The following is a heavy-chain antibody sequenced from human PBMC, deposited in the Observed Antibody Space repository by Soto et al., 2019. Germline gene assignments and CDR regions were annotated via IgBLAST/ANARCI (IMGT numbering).Heavy chain of an antibody. D-gene: IGHD3-16*01. CDR1: GDSISSSSYY. CDR3: ARHLYVTFDY. V-gene: IGHV4-39*01. CDR2: IYYSGST. J-gene: IGHJ4*02. Sequence: LQLQESGPGLVKPSETLSLTCTVSGDSISSSSYYWGWIRQPPGKGLEWIGSIYYSGSTYYNPSLKSRVTISGDTSKNQFSLRLRSVTAADTAVYYCARHLYVTFDYWGQGTLVTVSS.